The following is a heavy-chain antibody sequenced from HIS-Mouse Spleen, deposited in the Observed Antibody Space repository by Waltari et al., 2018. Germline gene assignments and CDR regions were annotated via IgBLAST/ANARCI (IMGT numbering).Heavy chain of an antibody. CDR3: AKEDGSGWGRLGY. V-gene: IGHV3-30*18. Sequence: QVQLVESGGGVVQPGRSLRLSCAASGFTFSSYGMHWVRQAPGKGMGWVAVISYDGINKYYADSVKGRFTISRDNSKNTLYLQMNSLRAEDTAVYYCAKEDGSGWGRLGYWGQGTLVTVSS. D-gene: IGHD6-19*01. CDR1: GFTFSSYG. J-gene: IGHJ4*02. CDR2: ISYDGINK.